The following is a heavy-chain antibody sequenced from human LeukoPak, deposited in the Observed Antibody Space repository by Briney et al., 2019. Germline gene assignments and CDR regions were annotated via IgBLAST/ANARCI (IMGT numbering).Heavy chain of an antibody. CDR1: DSSVSTNY. CDR2: IYYSGNT. D-gene: IGHD4-23*01. V-gene: IGHV4-59*02. J-gene: IGHJ4*02. Sequence: SETLSLTCSVSDSSVSTNYWSWIRQPPGKGLEWIGYIYYSGNTNYNPSLKSRVTISEDTSKNQFSLKLSSVTAADTAVYYCARGDGGNPSDYWGQGTLVTVSS. CDR3: ARGDGGNPSDY.